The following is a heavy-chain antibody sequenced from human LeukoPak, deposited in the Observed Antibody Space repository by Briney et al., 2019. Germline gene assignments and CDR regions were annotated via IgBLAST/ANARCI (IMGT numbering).Heavy chain of an antibody. J-gene: IGHJ5*02. CDR2: LIPIFGTA. CDR3: ARDVGVTVNWFDP. D-gene: IGHD3-16*02. V-gene: IGHV1-69*13. Sequence: SVKVSCKASGGTFSSYAISWVRQAPGQGLEWMGGLIPIFGTASYAQKFQGRVTITADESTSTAYMELSSLRSEDTAVYYCARDVGVTVNWFDPWGQGTLVTVSS. CDR1: GGTFSSYA.